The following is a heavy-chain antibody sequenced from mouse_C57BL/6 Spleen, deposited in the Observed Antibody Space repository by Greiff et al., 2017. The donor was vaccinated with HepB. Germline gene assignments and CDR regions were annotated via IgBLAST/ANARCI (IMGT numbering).Heavy chain of an antibody. CDR1: GYTFTSYW. Sequence: QVQLQQSGAELVRPGSSVKLSCKASGYTFTSYWMHWVKQRPIQGLEWIGNIDPSDSETHYNQKFKDKATLTVDKSSSTAYMQLSSLTSEDSAVYYCARTYDGYRYYAMDYWGQGTSVTVSS. J-gene: IGHJ4*01. CDR2: IDPSDSET. D-gene: IGHD2-3*01. V-gene: IGHV1-52*01. CDR3: ARTYDGYRYYAMDY.